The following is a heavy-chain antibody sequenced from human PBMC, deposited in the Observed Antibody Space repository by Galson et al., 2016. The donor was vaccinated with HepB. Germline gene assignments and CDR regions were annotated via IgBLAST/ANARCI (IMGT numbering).Heavy chain of an antibody. J-gene: IGHJ4*02. Sequence: PALVKPTQTLTLPCTFSGFSLSTSGLCVTWIRQPPGKDLEWLALVDWTDDKFYNTSLKTMLITSTDTSKNQVVRTMSNVDPMDTATYYCARVVSSSSFFFDYWGQGILGTVSS. V-gene: IGHV2-70*01. CDR1: GFSLSTSGLC. CDR3: ARVVSSSSFFFDY. CDR2: VDWTDDK. D-gene: IGHD6-6*01.